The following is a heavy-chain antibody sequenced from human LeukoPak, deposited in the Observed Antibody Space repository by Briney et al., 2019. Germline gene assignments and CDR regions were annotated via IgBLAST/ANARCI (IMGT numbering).Heavy chain of an antibody. J-gene: IGHJ4*02. Sequence: SVKVSCKASGYTFTSYGISWVRQAPGQGLEWMGGIIPIFGTANYAQKFQGRVTITADKSTSTAYMELSSLRSEDTAVYYCAREMATIENYFDYWGQGTLVTVSS. V-gene: IGHV1-69*06. CDR3: AREMATIENYFDY. CDR2: IIPIFGTA. CDR1: GYTFTSYG. D-gene: IGHD5-24*01.